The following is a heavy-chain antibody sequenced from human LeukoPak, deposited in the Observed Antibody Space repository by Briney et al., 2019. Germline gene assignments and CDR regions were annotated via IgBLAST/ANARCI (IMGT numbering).Heavy chain of an antibody. D-gene: IGHD5-12*01. CDR1: GFTFSSYA. CDR3: ARGGYDKSYYYYYYMDV. Sequence: GGSLRLSCAASGFTFSSYAMSWVRQAPGKGLEWVSAISGSGGSTYYADSVKGRFTISRDNSKNTLYLQMNSLRAEDTAVYYCARGGYDKSYYYYYYMDVWGKGTTVTVSS. J-gene: IGHJ6*03. CDR2: ISGSGGST. V-gene: IGHV3-23*01.